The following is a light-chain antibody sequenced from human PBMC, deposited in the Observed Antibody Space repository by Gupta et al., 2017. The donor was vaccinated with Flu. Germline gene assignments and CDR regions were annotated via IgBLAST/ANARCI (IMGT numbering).Light chain of an antibody. Sequence: EIVLTQSPATLSLSPGERAILSCRASQSVSTYLAWYQQKPGQTPRLLMYDTSKRVAGIPARFSGSGSGTDFTLTISTLEPEDFAVYYCQQRSDWPMYTFGQGTRLEIK. CDR1: QSVSTY. CDR3: QQRSDWPMYT. J-gene: IGKJ2*01. V-gene: IGKV3-11*01. CDR2: DTS.